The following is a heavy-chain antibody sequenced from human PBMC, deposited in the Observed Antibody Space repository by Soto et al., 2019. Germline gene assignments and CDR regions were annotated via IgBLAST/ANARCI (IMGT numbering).Heavy chain of an antibody. CDR2: ISSTGGTT. CDR1: GFTFSSYS. J-gene: IGHJ5*02. D-gene: IGHD1-26*01. V-gene: IGHV3-64*01. CDR3: GGYSGDGIWS. Sequence: EVQLVESGGGLVQPGGSLRLSCAASGFTFSSYSMHWVRQAPGKGLEYVSAISSTGGTTSYANSVKGRFTISRDNSNNMLYLQMGSLRAEDMAVYYCGGYSGDGIWSWGQGTLVTVSS.